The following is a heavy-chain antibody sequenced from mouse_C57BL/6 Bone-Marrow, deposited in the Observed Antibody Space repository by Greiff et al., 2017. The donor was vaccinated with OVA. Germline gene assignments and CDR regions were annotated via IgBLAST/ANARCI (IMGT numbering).Heavy chain of an antibody. J-gene: IGHJ1*03. D-gene: IGHD1-1*01. CDR3: ARPFITTVVARYFDV. CDR1: GYTFTSYW. Sequence: VQLQQPGAELVKPGASVKLSCKASGYTFTSYWMHWVKQRPGQGLEWIGMIHPNSGSTNYNEKFKSKATLTVDKSSSTAYMQLSSLTSEDSAVYYCARPFITTVVARYFDVWGTGTTVTVSS. CDR2: IHPNSGST. V-gene: IGHV1-64*01.